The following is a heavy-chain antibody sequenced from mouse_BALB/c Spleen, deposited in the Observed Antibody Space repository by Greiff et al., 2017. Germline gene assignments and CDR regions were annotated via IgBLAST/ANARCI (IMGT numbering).Heavy chain of an antibody. CDR3: ARGGGTTATRAMDY. CDR1: GYTFTSYV. Sequence: VQLQQSGPELVKPGASVKMSCKASGYTFTSYVMHWVKKKPGQGLEWIGYINPYNDGTKYNEKFKGKATLTSDKSSSTAYMELSSLTSEDSAVYYCARGGGTTATRAMDYWGQGTSVTVSS. D-gene: IGHD1-2*01. V-gene: IGHV1-14*01. J-gene: IGHJ4*01. CDR2: INPYNDGT.